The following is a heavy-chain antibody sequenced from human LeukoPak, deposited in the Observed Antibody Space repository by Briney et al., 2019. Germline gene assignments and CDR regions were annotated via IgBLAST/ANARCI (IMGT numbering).Heavy chain of an antibody. D-gene: IGHD3-9*01. V-gene: IGHV3-21*01. CDR3: AKGYGILTSYSPPHD. CDR2: ISSRSSHI. Sequence: SGGSLRLSCAASGFTFKIYNMNWVRQAPGKGLEWVSSISSRSSHINYADSVKGRFTISRDDAKNSLYLQMNSLRAEDTAVYYYAKGYGILTSYSPPHDWGQGTLVTVSS. J-gene: IGHJ4*02. CDR1: GFTFKIYN.